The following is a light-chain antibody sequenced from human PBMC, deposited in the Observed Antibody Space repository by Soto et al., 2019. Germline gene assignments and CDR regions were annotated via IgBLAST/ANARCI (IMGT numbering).Light chain of an antibody. J-gene: IGKJ1*01. CDR3: QQYAIFPRT. V-gene: IGKV3-20*01. Sequence: ENVLTQSPGTLSLSPGEEATLSCRASQSVNNNYLAWYQQIPGQPPRLLIYGASSRATGIPDRFSGRGSGTDFSLTSSRLEPEEFSVFYCQQYAIFPRTFGQGTKVEIK. CDR2: GAS. CDR1: QSVNNNY.